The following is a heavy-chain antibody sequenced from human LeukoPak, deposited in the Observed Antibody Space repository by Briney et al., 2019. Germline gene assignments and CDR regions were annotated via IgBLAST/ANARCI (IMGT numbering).Heavy chain of an antibody. J-gene: IGHJ4*02. CDR2: IYYRGSI. V-gene: IGHV4-39*01. CDR1: GGSISSSSYY. CDR3: ARLSNTGSFDFHY. D-gene: IGHD1-26*01. Sequence: SETLSLTCTVSGGSISSSSYYWGWIRQPPGTGLEWIGNIYYRGSIAYSRSLRSRITMSIDTSKNQFSLRLSSVTAADTAVFCCARLSNTGSFDFHYWGQGILVTVSS.